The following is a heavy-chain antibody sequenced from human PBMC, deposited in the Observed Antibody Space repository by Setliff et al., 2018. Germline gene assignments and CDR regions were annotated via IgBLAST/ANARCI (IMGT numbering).Heavy chain of an antibody. CDR1: GGSISSSRYY. J-gene: IGHJ4*02. Sequence: SETLSLTCTVSGGSISSSRYYWGWIRQPPGKGLEWIGEIYHSGSTYYNPSLKSRVTISVDTSKNQFSLKLSSVTAADTAVYYCARRETYYNFWSGYYAYWGQGTLVTVSS. D-gene: IGHD3-3*01. CDR2: IYHSGST. CDR3: ARRETYYNFWSGYYAY. V-gene: IGHV4-39*07.